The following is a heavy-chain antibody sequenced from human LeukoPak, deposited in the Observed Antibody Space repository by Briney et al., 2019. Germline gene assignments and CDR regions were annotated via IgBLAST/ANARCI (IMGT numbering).Heavy chain of an antibody. V-gene: IGHV3-23*01. CDR3: AKSVAMYFYYGLDV. CDR1: GFTFISYA. CDR2: ISGSGGST. Sequence: GGSLRLSCAASGFTFISYAMSWVRQTPGKGLEWVSAISGSGGSTYYADSVKGRFTFSRDNSKNTLFLQMGSLSAEDTAPYYYAKSVAMYFYYGLDVWGQGTTVTVSS. J-gene: IGHJ6*02.